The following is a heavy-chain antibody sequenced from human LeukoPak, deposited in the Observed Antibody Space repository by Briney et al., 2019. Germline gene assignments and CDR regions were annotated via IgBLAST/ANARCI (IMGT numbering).Heavy chain of an antibody. V-gene: IGHV4-30-4*08. D-gene: IGHD6-13*01. CDR2: IYYSGST. CDR1: GGPISSYY. CDR3: ARAGGRAAAFDY. Sequence: SETLSLTCTVSGGPISSYYWSWIRQPPGKGLEWIGYIYYSGSTYYNPSLKSRVTISVDTSKNQFSLKLSSVTAADTAVYYCARAGGRAAAFDYWGQGTLVTVSS. J-gene: IGHJ4*02.